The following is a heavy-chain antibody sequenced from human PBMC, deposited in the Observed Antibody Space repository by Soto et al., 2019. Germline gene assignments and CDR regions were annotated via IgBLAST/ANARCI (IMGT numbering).Heavy chain of an antibody. J-gene: IGHJ4*02. CDR1: GFTFDTYA. D-gene: IGHD6-13*01. CDR3: AKDLIAATGTPSYYFDS. V-gene: IGHV3-23*01. Sequence: EVQLLESGGGLVQPGGSLRLSCVASGFTFDTYAISWVRQAPGKGLEWVSTVSGSGLYTYYTDSVKGRFTISRDKPRNTLYLQMNSLRLEDTAVYFCAKDLIAATGTPSYYFDSWGQGTLVTVSS. CDR2: VSGSGLYT.